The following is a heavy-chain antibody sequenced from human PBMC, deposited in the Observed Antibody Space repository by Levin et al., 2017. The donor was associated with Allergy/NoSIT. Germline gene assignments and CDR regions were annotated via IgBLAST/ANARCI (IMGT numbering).Heavy chain of an antibody. CDR1: GFTFSSYA. V-gene: IGHV3-23*01. CDR2: ISGSGGGT. D-gene: IGHD6-19*01. Sequence: PGESLKISCAASGFTFSSYAMSWVRQAPGKGLEWVSAISGSGGGTYYADSVKGRFTISRDNSKNTLYLQMNSLRAEDTAVYYCAKNRHPYSSGLDYWGQGTLVTVSS. J-gene: IGHJ4*02. CDR3: AKNRHPYSSGLDY.